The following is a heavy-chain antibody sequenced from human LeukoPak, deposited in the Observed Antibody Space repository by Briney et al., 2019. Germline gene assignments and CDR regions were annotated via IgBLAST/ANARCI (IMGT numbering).Heavy chain of an antibody. CDR3: ASQYCSSTSCLIDY. J-gene: IGHJ4*02. V-gene: IGHV3-23*01. D-gene: IGHD2-2*01. CDR1: GFTFSSYA. CDR2: ISGSGGST. Sequence: GGSLRLSCAASGFTFSSYAMSWVRQAPGKGLEWVSAISGSGGSTYYADSVKGRFTISRDNSKNTLHLQMNSLRAEDTAVYYCASQYCSSTSCLIDYWGQGTLVTVSS.